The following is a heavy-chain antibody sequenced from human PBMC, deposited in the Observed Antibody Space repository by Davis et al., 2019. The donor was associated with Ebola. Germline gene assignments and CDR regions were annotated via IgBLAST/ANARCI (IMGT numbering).Heavy chain of an antibody. Sequence: DSVKGRFTISRDNAKNSLHLQMNSLRAEDTAVYYCARDQMGVPDYYFDYWGQGTLVTVSS. J-gene: IGHJ4*02. D-gene: IGHD3-16*01. CDR3: ARDQMGVPDYYFDY. V-gene: IGHV3-11*06.